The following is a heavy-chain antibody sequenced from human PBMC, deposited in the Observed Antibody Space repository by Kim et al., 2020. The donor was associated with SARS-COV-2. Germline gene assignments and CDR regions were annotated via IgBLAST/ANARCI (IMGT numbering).Heavy chain of an antibody. V-gene: IGHV3-23*01. D-gene: IGHD4-4*01. CDR3: AKDFFYSNFLFDY. Sequence: YADSVKSRFTISRDNSKNTLDLQMNSLRAEDTAVYYCAKDFFYSNFLFDYWGQGTLVIVSS. J-gene: IGHJ4*02.